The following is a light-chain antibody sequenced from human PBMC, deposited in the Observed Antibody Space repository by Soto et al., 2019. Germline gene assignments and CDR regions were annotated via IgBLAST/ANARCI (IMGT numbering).Light chain of an antibody. CDR1: SSNIGAGYD. J-gene: IGLJ1*01. CDR2: GNS. CDR3: QSYDSSLSGYV. Sequence: QSVLTQPPSVSGAPGQRVTISCTGSSSNIGAGYDVHWYQQLPGTAPKLLIYGNSNRPSGVPDRFSGSKSGTSASLAITGLQAEDEDDYSCQSYDSSLSGYVFGTGTKVTVL. V-gene: IGLV1-40*01.